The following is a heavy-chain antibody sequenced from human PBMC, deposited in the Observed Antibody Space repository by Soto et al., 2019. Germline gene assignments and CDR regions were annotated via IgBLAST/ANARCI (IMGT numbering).Heavy chain of an antibody. CDR1: GGTFSSYA. CDR2: IITIFGTA. D-gene: IGHD5-12*01. J-gene: IGHJ6*02. V-gene: IGHV1-69*01. Sequence: QVQLVQSGAEVKKPGSSVKVSCKASGGTFSSYAISWVRQAPGQGLEWIGGIITIFGTANDAQKFQGRVTITADESTSTAYMELSSLRSEDTAVYYCAARDGYNSDYYYGMDVWGQGTTVTVSS. CDR3: AARDGYNSDYYYGMDV.